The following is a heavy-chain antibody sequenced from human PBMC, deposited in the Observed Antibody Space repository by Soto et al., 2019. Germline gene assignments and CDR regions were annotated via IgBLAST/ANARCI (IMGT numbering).Heavy chain of an antibody. V-gene: IGHV1-8*01. CDR3: GTLDVLEGNVGPSDV. Sequence: QVQLVQSGAEVKKPGASVKVSCKASGYTFTSYDITWVRQATGQGIEWMGWMKPNSGNTGDAQKFQGRVTMTRNTSISTAYMELRSLRSEDTAVYDCGTLDVLEGNVGPSDVW. CDR2: MKPNSGNT. J-gene: IGHJ6*01. D-gene: IGHD3-10*02. CDR1: GYTFTSYD.